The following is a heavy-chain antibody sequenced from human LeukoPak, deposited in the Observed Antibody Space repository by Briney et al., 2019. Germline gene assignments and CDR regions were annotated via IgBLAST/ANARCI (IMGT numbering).Heavy chain of an antibody. D-gene: IGHD3-16*01. V-gene: IGHV3-23*01. Sequence: GGSLRLSCAASGFTFSSYAMSWVRQAPGKGLEWVSAISGSGGSTYYADSVKGRFTISRDNSKNTLYLQMNSLRAEDTAVYYCAKDWMGEPLLLEEYFQHWGQGTLVTVSS. CDR1: GFTFSSYA. CDR2: ISGSGGST. J-gene: IGHJ1*01. CDR3: AKDWMGEPLLLEEYFQH.